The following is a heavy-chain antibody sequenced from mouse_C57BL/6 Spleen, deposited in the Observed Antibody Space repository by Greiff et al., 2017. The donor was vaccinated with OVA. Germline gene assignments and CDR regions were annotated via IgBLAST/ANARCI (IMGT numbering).Heavy chain of an antibody. CDR1: GYTFTDYE. J-gene: IGHJ2*01. Sequence: QVQLKESGAELVRPGASVTLSCKASGYTFTDYEMHWVKQTPVHGLEWIGAIDPETGGTAYNQKFKGKAILTADKSSSTAYMELRSLTSEDSAVYYCTRDDYEDFDYWGQGTTLTVSS. D-gene: IGHD2-4*01. CDR3: TRDDYEDFDY. V-gene: IGHV1-15*01. CDR2: IDPETGGT.